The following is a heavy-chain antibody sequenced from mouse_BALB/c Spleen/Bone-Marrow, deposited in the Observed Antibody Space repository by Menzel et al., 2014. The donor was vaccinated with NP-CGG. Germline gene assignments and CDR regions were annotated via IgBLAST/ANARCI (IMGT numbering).Heavy chain of an antibody. CDR2: INPYNGGT. J-gene: IGHJ1*01. Sequence: EVQLQESGPELVKPGASMKISCKTSGYSFTGYTMNWVKQSHGKNLEWIGLINPYNGGTSYNQKFKGKATLTVDKSSSTAYMELFSLTSEDSAVYYCASYYGSSWFFDVWGAGTTVTVSS. D-gene: IGHD1-1*01. CDR1: GYSFTGYT. V-gene: IGHV1-31*01. CDR3: ASYYGSSWFFDV.